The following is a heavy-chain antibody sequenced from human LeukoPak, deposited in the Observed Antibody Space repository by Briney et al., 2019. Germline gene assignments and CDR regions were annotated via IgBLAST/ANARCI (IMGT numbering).Heavy chain of an antibody. CDR1: GFTCSSYA. CDR2: ISGSGGST. J-gene: IGHJ4*02. V-gene: IGHV3-23*01. CDR3: ARDKGTVASDY. Sequence: GGSLRLSCAASGFTCSSYAMSWVRQAPGKGLEWVSAISGSGGSTYYADSVKGRFTISRDNAKNSLYLQMNSLRAEDTAVYYCARDKGTVASDYWGQGTLVTVSS. D-gene: IGHD6-19*01.